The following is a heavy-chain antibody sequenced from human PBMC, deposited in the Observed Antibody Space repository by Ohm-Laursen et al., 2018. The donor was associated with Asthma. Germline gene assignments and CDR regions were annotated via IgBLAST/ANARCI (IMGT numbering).Heavy chain of an antibody. CDR3: ARTPWYYYDSSGYYPDAFDI. CDR2: IYYSGST. CDR1: GGSISSYY. Sequence: SETLSLTCPVSGGSISSYYWTWIRQPPGKGLEWIGYIYYSGSTNYSPSLKSRVTISGDTSKNQFSLKLSSVTAADTAVYYCARTPWYYYDSSGYYPDAFDIWGQGTMVTVSS. V-gene: IGHV4-59*08. D-gene: IGHD3-22*01. J-gene: IGHJ3*02.